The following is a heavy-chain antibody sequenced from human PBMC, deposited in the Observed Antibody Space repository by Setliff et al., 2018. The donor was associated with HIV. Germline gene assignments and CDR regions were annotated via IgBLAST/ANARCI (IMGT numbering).Heavy chain of an antibody. CDR3: ARDGGSSGWYFVLGYSDY. CDR1: GYTFTDYY. J-gene: IGHJ4*02. V-gene: IGHV1-69-2*01. CDR2: VDPEDGET. D-gene: IGHD6-19*01. Sequence: ASVKVSCKASGYTFTDYYMHWVQQAPGKGLEWTGRVDPEDGETIYEEKFQGRVTITADTSTDTAYMKLSSLRSEDTAVYYCARDGGSSGWYFVLGYSDYWGPGTLVTVSS.